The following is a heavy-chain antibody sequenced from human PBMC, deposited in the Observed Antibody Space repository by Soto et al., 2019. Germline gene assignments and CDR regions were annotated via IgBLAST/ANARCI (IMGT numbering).Heavy chain of an antibody. D-gene: IGHD5-12*01. CDR3: ARDIVATTDLDY. V-gene: IGHV1-3*01. CDR2: INAGNGNT. J-gene: IGHJ4*02. Sequence: GASVKVSCKASGYTFTSYAMHWVRQAPGQRLEWMGWINAGNGNTKYSQKFQGRVTITRDTSASTAYMELSSLRSEDTAVYYCARDIVATTDLDYWGQGTLVTVSS. CDR1: GYTFTSYA.